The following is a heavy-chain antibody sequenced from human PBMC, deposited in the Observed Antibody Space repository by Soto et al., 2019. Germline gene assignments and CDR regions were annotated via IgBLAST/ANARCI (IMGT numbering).Heavy chain of an antibody. D-gene: IGHD2-15*01. V-gene: IGHV4-39*01. CDR1: GGSISSSSYY. CDR3: ARHTPAISISEH. J-gene: IGHJ4*02. Sequence: QLQLQESGPGLVKPSETLSLTCTVSGGSISSSSYYWGWIRQPPGKGLEWIGSIYYSGSTYYNPSLQSAATISVDTSKNQFSLKLSSVTAADTAVYYCARHTPAISISEHWGQGTLVTVSS. CDR2: IYYSGST.